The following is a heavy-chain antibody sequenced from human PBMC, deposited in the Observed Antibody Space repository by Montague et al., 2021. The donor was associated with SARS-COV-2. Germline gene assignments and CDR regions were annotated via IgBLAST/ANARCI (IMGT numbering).Heavy chain of an antibody. J-gene: IGHJ4*02. Sequence: SQRLSCAASGFTFSSYEMNWVRQAPGKGLEWVSYISSSGSTIYYADSVKGRLTISRDNAKNSLYLQMNSLRAEDTAAYYCARDPGFWSGYYDYWGQGTLVTVSS. CDR2: ISSSGSTI. CDR3: ARDPGFWSGYYDY. D-gene: IGHD3-3*01. CDR1: GFTFSSYE. V-gene: IGHV3-48*03.